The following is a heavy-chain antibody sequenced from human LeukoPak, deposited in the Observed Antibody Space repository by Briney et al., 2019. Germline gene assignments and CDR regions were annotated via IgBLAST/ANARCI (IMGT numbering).Heavy chain of an antibody. CDR3: ARAKTTYYYDSSSGY. CDR2: ISSSSSTI. V-gene: IGHV3-48*04. D-gene: IGHD3-22*01. Sequence: GGSLRLSCAASGFTFSTYSMNWVRQAPGKGLEWVSYISSSSSTIHYADSVKGRFTISRDNAKNSLYLQMNSLRVEDTAVYYCARAKTTYYYDSSSGYWGQGTLVTVSS. J-gene: IGHJ4*02. CDR1: GFTFSTYS.